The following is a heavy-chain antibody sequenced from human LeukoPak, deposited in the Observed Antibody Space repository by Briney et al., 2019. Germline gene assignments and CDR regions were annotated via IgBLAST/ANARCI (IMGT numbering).Heavy chain of an antibody. CDR2: ISYDGSNK. J-gene: IGHJ2*01. CDR3: AKGINGDYTTRNWYFDL. CDR1: GFTFSSYG. D-gene: IGHD4-17*01. V-gene: IGHV3-30*18. Sequence: GGSLRLSCAASGFTFSSYGMHWVRQAPGKGLEGGAVISYDGSNKYYADSVKGRFTISRDNSKNTLYLQMNSLRAEDTAVYYCAKGINGDYTTRNWYFDLWGRGTLVTVSS.